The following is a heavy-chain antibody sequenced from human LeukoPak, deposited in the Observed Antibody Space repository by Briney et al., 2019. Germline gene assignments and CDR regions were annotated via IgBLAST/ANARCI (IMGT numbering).Heavy chain of an antibody. CDR1: GYSISSGYY. CDR3: ARDTGSSSGGGSGMDV. J-gene: IGHJ6*04. D-gene: IGHD6-13*01. CDR2: IYHSGST. V-gene: IGHV4-38-2*02. Sequence: PSETLSLTCAVSGYSISSGYYWGWIRQPPGQGLEWIGSIYHSGSTLYNPSLKSRVTISVDTSKTQFSLNLSSVTAADTAVYYCARDTGSSSGGGSGMDVWGKGTTVTVSS.